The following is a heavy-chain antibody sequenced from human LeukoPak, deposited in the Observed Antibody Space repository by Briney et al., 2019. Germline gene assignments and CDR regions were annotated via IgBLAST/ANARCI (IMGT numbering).Heavy chain of an antibody. Sequence: GSLRLSCAASGFTFSSYAMHWVRQAPGKGLEWVAVISYDGSNKYYADSVKGRFTISRDNSKNTLYLQMNSLRAVDTAVYYCARGIAADDAFDIWGQGTTVTVSS. D-gene: IGHD6-13*01. CDR3: ARGIAADDAFDI. CDR1: GFTFSSYA. CDR2: ISYDGSNK. V-gene: IGHV3-30-3*01. J-gene: IGHJ3*02.